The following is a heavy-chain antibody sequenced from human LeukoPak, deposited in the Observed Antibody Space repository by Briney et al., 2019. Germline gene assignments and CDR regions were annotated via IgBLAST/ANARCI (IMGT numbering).Heavy chain of an antibody. CDR1: GYTFTGYY. V-gene: IGHV1-2*02. CDR3: ARGVGYYDFWSGYYSFGYYFDY. D-gene: IGHD3-3*01. J-gene: IGHJ4*02. Sequence: ASVKVSCKASGYTFTGYYMHWVRQAPGQGLEWMGWINPNSGGTNYAQKFQGRVTITRDTPISTAYMELSRLRSDDTAVYYCARGVGYYDFWSGYYSFGYYFDYWGQGTLVTVSS. CDR2: INPNSGGT.